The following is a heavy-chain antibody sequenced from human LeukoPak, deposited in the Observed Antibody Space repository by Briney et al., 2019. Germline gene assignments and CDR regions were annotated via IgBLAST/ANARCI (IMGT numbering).Heavy chain of an antibody. CDR3: ASGRGRLVAPFDY. D-gene: IGHD5-12*01. J-gene: IGHJ4*02. Sequence: PSETLSLTCTVSGGSISSGDYYWSWIRQPPGKGLEWIGYIYYSVSTYYNPSLKSRVTISVDTSKNQFSLKLSSVTGADTAVYYCASGRGRLVAPFDYWGQGTLVTVSS. CDR1: GGSISSGDYY. V-gene: IGHV4-30-4*01. CDR2: IYYSVST.